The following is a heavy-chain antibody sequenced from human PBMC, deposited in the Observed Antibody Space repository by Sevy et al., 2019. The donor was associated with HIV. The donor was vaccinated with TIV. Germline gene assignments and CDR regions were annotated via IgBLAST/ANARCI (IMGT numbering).Heavy chain of an antibody. Sequence: GGSLRLSCAASGFIFNSYPISWVRQAPGKGLEWASSISASGGSIYYADSVKGRFTISRDNSKKTVDLQMNSLRAGDTAVYYCAREDSGYEYWGQGTLVTVSS. CDR3: AREDSGYEY. V-gene: IGHV3-23*01. D-gene: IGHD5-12*01. J-gene: IGHJ4*02. CDR2: ISASGGSI. CDR1: GFIFNSYP.